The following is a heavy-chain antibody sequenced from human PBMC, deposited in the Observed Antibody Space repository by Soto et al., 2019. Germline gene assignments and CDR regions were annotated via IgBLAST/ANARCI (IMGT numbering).Heavy chain of an antibody. J-gene: IGHJ6*03. V-gene: IGHV3-9*01. CDR1: GFTFDDFA. D-gene: IGHD3-16*02. CDR2: ISWNSGSI. CDR3: ARGHDYIWGSYRYDRYYMDV. Sequence: GGSLRLSCAASGFTFDDFAMHWVRQAPGKGLEWVSGISWNSGSIGYADSVKGRFTISRDNAKNSLYLQMNSLRSEDTAVYYCARGHDYIWGSYRYDRYYMDVWGKGTTVTVSS.